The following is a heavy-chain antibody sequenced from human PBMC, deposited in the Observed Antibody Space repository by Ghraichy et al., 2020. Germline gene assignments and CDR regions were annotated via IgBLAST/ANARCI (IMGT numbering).Heavy chain of an antibody. CDR2: INAGNGNT. V-gene: IGHV1-3*01. D-gene: IGHD3-16*01. CDR3: ARVRGRGEEYYYYGMDV. CDR1: GYTFTSYA. Sequence: ASVKVSCKASGYTFTSYAMHWVRQAPGQRLEWMGWINAGNGNTKYSQKFQGRVTITRDTSASTAYMELSSLRSEDTAVYYCARVRGRGEEYYYYGMDVWGQGTTVTVSS. J-gene: IGHJ6*02.